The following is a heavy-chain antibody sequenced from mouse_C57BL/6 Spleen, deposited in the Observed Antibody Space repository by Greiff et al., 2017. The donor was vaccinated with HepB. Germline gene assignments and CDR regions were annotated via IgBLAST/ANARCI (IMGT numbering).Heavy chain of an antibody. J-gene: IGHJ2*01. CDR1: GYSITSGYY. V-gene: IGHV3-6*01. CDR2: ISYDGSN. Sequence: EVQLVESGPGLVKPSQSLSLTCSVTGYSITSGYYWNWIRQFPGNKLEWMGYISYDGSNNYNPSLKNRISITRDTSKNQFFLKLNSVTTEDTATYYCASDYGSRFDYWGQGTTLTVSS. CDR3: ASDYGSRFDY. D-gene: IGHD1-1*01.